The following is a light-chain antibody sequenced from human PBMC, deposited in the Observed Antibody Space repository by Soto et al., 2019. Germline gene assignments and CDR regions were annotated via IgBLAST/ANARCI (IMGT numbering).Light chain of an antibody. CDR2: GNS. CDR1: SSNIGAGYD. CDR3: QPYDGSLGGVV. J-gene: IGLJ2*01. Sequence: QSVLTQPPSVSGAPGQRVTISCTGSSSNIGAGYDVHWYQQLPGTAPKLLIYGNSNRPSGVPDRFSGSKSGTSASLAITGLKVEDGADYSCQPYDGSLGGVVFGGGTKLTVL. V-gene: IGLV1-40*01.